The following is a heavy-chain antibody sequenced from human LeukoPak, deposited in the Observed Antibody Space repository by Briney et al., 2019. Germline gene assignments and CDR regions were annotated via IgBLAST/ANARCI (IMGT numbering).Heavy chain of an antibody. CDR3: AKGGYSYGPMYYFDY. CDR1: GFTFSSYA. D-gene: IGHD5-18*01. J-gene: IGHJ4*02. CDR2: IGGSGGST. Sequence: GGSLRLSCAASGFTFSSYAMSWVRQAPGKGLEWVSAIGGSGGSTYYADSVKGRFTISRDNSKNTLYLQMNSLRAEDTAVYYCAKGGYSYGPMYYFDYWGQGTLVTVSS. V-gene: IGHV3-23*01.